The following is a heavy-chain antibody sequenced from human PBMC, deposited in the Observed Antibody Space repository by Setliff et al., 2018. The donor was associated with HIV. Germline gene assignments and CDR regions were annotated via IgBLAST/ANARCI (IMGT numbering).Heavy chain of an antibody. CDR3: AGRGGYNDWYFDY. CDR2: IFYSGST. CDR1: GGSISSYY. Sequence: SETLSLTCTVSGGSISSYYWGWIRQPPGKGLEWIGSIFYSGSTDYNPSLKSRVTISIDTSKSQFSLKLTSVTTADTAMYYCAGRGGYNDWYFDYWGQGALVTVSS. V-gene: IGHV4-39*07. J-gene: IGHJ4*02. D-gene: IGHD5-12*01.